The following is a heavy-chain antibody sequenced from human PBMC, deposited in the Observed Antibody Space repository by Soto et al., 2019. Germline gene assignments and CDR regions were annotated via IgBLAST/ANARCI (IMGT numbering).Heavy chain of an antibody. CDR1: GGTFSSYT. J-gene: IGHJ6*02. V-gene: IGHV1-69*02. D-gene: IGHD5-12*01. Sequence: QVQLVQSGAEVKKPGSSVKVSCKASGGTFSSYTISWVRQAPGQGLEWMGRIIPILGIANYAQKFQGRVTITADKSTTTDYMELSSLRAEDTAVYYCASHSGYSGSGLWGMDVWGQGTTVTVSS. CDR3: ASHSGYSGSGLWGMDV. CDR2: IIPILGIA.